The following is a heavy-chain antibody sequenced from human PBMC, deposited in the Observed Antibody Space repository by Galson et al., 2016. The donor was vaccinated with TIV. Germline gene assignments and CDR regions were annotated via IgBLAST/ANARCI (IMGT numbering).Heavy chain of an antibody. V-gene: IGHV1-46*03. CDR1: GYTFTDNY. CDR2: ITPGGXGT. Sequence: SVKVSCKASGYTFTDNYIHWVRQAPGQGLEWMGVITPGGXGTFYAQKFQGRVTMTADTSTRTVYMEINSLRSEDAAMYFCARDTRSGYSSGWPPFDFWGQGTLVTVSS. D-gene: IGHD6-25*01. CDR3: ARDTRSGYSSGWPPFDF. J-gene: IGHJ4*02.